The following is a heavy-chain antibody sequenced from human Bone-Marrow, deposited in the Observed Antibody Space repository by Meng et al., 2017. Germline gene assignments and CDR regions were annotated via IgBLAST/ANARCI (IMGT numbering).Heavy chain of an antibody. CDR3: AREPGPRVGWFDP. D-gene: IGHD1-26*01. CDR1: GSTCRSDG. CDR2: IIPIFGTA. Sequence: GEVVQSGAEVKEAWSSVKVSCKASGSTCRSDGISLVGQASGQGLEWMGGIIPIFGTANYAQTFQGRVTITADESTSTAYMELSSLRSEDTAVYYCAREPGPRVGWFDPWGQGTLVTVSS. J-gene: IGHJ5*02. V-gene: IGHV1-69*01.